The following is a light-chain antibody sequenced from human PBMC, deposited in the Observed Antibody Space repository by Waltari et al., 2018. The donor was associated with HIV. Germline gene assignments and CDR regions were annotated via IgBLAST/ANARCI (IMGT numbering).Light chain of an antibody. Sequence: QSVLTQPPSTSESPGQWITIPCSGSAANIAIHPVNWFKHLPGTAPKLLIFGSHQRPSGVPDRFAGSKSGTSASLAIRGLQSEDEAEYYCATWDANLNGVVFGGGTKVTVL. J-gene: IGLJ3*02. CDR1: AANIAIHP. CDR3: ATWDANLNGVV. V-gene: IGLV1-44*01. CDR2: GSH.